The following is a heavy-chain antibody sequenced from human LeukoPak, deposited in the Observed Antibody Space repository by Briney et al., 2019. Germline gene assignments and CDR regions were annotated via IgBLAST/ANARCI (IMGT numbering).Heavy chain of an antibody. J-gene: IGHJ5*02. CDR3: AKDTKDDDFWSGYYNWFDP. CDR1: GFTFSSYA. CDR2: ISGSGGST. D-gene: IGHD3-3*01. Sequence: PGESLRLSCAASGFTFSSYAMSWVRQAPGKVLEWVSAISGSGGSTYYADSGKGRFTISRDNSKNTLYLQMNSLRAEDTAVYYCAKDTKDDDFWSGYYNWFDPWGQGTLVTVSS. V-gene: IGHV3-23*01.